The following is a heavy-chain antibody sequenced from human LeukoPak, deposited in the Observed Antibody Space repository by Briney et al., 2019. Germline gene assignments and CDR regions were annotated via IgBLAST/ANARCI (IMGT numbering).Heavy chain of an antibody. CDR1: GFTFSSYS. CDR3: ARGTRPAGTTGDYYYYYMDV. CDR2: ISSSSSYI. J-gene: IGHJ6*03. V-gene: IGHV3-21*01. Sequence: GGSLRLSCAASGFTFSSYSMNWVRQAPGKGLEWVSSISSSSSYIYYADSVKGRFTISRDNAKNSLYLQMNSLRAEDTAVYYCARGTRPAGTTGDYYYYYMDVWGKGTTVTISS. D-gene: IGHD1-1*01.